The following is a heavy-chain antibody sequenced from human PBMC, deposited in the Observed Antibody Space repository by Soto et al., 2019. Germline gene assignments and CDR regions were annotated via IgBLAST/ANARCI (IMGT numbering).Heavy chain of an antibody. Sequence: GGSLRLSCAASGFTFCSFTMNWVRQAPGKGLEWVSTISSNSAYIYYTDALRGRFTISRDNAKNSLHLQMNSLRAEDTAVYYCTRDASRDSSARGWFDPWGPGTLVTVSS. CDR1: GFTFCSFT. J-gene: IGHJ5*02. V-gene: IGHV3-21*01. D-gene: IGHD6-13*01. CDR2: ISSNSAYI. CDR3: TRDASRDSSARGWFDP.